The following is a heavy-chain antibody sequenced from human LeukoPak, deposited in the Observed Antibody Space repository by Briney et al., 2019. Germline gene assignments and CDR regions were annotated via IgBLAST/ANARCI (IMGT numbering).Heavy chain of an antibody. CDR1: EFIFDNYN. V-gene: IGHV3-48*02. J-gene: IGHJ3*02. CDR3: ARDQYSRSLGAFDI. CDR2: ITSSSSVV. D-gene: IGHD1-26*01. Sequence: GGSLRLSCAASEFIFDNYNINWVRQAPGKGLERLSYITSSSSVVSYADSVKGRFTISRHNAKNSVYLQLNSLRDEDTAVYYCARDQYSRSLGAFDIWGQGTLVIVSS.